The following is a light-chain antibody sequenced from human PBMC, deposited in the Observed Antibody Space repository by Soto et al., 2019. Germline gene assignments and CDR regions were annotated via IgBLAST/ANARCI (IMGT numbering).Light chain of an antibody. CDR2: DAS. V-gene: IGKV3-20*01. CDR3: QQYYSYPRT. J-gene: IGKJ1*01. CDR1: QSVKSSY. Sequence: EIVLTQSPGALSLSLGERATLSCRASQSVKSSYLAWYRQKPGQTPRLLIYDASTRATGIPDRFSGSGSGTDFTLTISGLEPEDFATYYCQQYYSYPRTFGQGTKVDIK.